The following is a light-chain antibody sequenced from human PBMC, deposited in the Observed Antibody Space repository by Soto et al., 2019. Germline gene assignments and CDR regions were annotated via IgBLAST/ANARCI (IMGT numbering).Light chain of an antibody. V-gene: IGLV2-14*03. J-gene: IGLJ2*01. CDR2: DVT. CDR1: SSDVGSYNY. CDR3: SSYTSGNAL. Sequence: QSALTQPASVSGSPGQSITISCTGTSSDVGSYNYVSWYQQHPGKAPKLIIYDVTNRPSGVSNRFSGSKSGNTASLTISGLQAEDEDYYFCSSYTSGNALFGGGTKLTVL.